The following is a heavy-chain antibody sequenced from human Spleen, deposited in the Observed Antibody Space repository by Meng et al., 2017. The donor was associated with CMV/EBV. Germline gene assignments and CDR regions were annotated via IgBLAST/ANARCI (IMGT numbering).Heavy chain of an antibody. CDR3: ARQNFFGSGSSGWYFDL. CDR1: GYSFTTHW. V-gene: IGHV5-51*01. CDR2: IYPDDSDT. J-gene: IGHJ2*01. Sequence: KVSCKASGYSFTTHWIGWVRQMPGKGLEWMGIIYPDDSDTRYSPSFQGQVTISADKSITTTYLQWTSLKASDTAMYYCARQNFFGSGSSGWYFDLWGRGTLVTVSS. D-gene: IGHD3-10*01.